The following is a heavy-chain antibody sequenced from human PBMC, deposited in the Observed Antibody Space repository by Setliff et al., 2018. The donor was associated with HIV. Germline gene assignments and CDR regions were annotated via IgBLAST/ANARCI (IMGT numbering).Heavy chain of an antibody. Sequence: TLSLTCSVSGGSISSHYWSWIRQPPGKGLELIGYIYYIGGTNHNPSLKSRVTISIDTSKSQFSLKLTSVSAADTAIYYCARVPYPADYYMDVWGKGTTVTVSS. J-gene: IGHJ6*03. CDR3: ARVPYPADYYMDV. V-gene: IGHV4-59*11. CDR2: IYYIGGT. D-gene: IGHD6-19*01. CDR1: GGSISSHY.